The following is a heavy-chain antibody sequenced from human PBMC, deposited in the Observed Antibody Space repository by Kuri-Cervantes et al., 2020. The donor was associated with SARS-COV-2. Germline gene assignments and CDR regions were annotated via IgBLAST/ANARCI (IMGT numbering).Heavy chain of an antibody. Sequence: GESLKISCSASGFTFSSYAMPWVRQAPGKGLEYVSAISSNGGSTYYADSVKGRFTISRDNSKNTLYLQMSSLRAEDTAVYYCVKGYCSSTSCYRGGYWGQGTLVTVSS. D-gene: IGHD2-2*02. J-gene: IGHJ4*02. CDR1: GFTFSSYA. CDR2: ISSNGGST. V-gene: IGHV3-64D*08. CDR3: VKGYCSSTSCYRGGY.